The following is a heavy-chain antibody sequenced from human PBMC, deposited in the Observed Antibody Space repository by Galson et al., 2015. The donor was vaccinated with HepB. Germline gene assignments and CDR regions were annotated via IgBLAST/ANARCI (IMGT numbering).Heavy chain of an antibody. CDR2: IRSKAYGGTT. Sequence: SLRLSCAASGFTFGDYAMSWFRQAPGKGLEWVGFIRSKAYGGTTEYAASVKGRFTISRDDSKNIAYLQMNSLKTEDTAVYYCTRGLRFLEWRCYYYYGMDVWGQGTTVTVTS. V-gene: IGHV3-49*03. D-gene: IGHD3-3*01. CDR1: GFTFGDYA. J-gene: IGHJ6*02. CDR3: TRGLRFLEWRCYYYYGMDV.